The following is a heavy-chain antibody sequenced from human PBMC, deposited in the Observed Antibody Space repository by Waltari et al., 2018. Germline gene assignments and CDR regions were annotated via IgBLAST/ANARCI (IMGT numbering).Heavy chain of an antibody. V-gene: IGHV3-23*04. CDR1: GFTFSNYA. Sequence: EVQLVESGGGLVQPGGSLSLSCAASGFTFSNYAMKWVRQAPGKGLGWVSAISGSDDSYYADSVRGRFTISRDNSKNTLFLQMNSLRAEDTAVYYCASRYGWPSNDYWGQGTLVTVSS. D-gene: IGHD5-18*01. CDR2: ISGSDDS. J-gene: IGHJ4*02. CDR3: ASRYGWPSNDY.